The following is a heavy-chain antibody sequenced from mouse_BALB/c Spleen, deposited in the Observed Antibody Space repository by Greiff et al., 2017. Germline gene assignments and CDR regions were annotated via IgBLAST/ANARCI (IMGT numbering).Heavy chain of an antibody. CDR3: ARDQDYSTTWGAMDY. V-gene: IGHV2-9*02. Sequence: QVQLKESGPGLVAPSQSLSITCTVSGFSLTSYGVHWVRQPPGKGLEWLGVIWAGGSTNYNSALMSRLSISKDNSKSQVFLKMNSLQTDDTAMYYCARDQDYSTTWGAMDYWGQGTSGTVSS. J-gene: IGHJ4*01. D-gene: IGHD2-5*01. CDR1: GFSLTSYG. CDR2: IWAGGST.